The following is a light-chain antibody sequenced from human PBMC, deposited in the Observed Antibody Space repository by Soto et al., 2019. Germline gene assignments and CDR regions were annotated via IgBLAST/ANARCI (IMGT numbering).Light chain of an antibody. J-gene: IGLJ2*01. Sequence: QSALTQPPSVSGAPGQRVTISCTGSSSNIGAGYDVHWYQQLPGTPPKLLIYGNSNRPSGVPDRFSGSKSGTSASLAITGLQAEDEADYYCQSYDSSLSGVVFGGGTKLTVL. V-gene: IGLV1-40*01. CDR3: QSYDSSLSGVV. CDR2: GNS. CDR1: SSNIGAGYD.